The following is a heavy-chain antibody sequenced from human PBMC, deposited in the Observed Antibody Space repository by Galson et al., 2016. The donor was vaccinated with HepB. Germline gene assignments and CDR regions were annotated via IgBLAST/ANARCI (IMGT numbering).Heavy chain of an antibody. J-gene: IGHJ4*02. CDR3: STADY. D-gene: IGHD2/OR15-2a*01. CDR2: VYTGGST. V-gene: IGHV4-39*03. Sequence: SETLSLTCTVSGGSISTLKYYWGWIRQPPGKGLEWIGSVYTGGSTYYNPSLESRVTISVDTSTNQFSLRLTSVTAADTAFYYCSTADYWGPGSLVTVSP. CDR1: GGSISTLKYY.